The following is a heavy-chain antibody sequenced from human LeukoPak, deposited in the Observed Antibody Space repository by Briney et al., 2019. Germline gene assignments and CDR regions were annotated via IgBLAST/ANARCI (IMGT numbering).Heavy chain of an antibody. V-gene: IGHV3-9*01. CDR1: GFTFDDYA. Sequence: RTGGSLRLSCAASGFTFDDYAMHWVRHAPGKGLEWVSGISWNSGSIGYADSVKGRFTISRDNAKNSLYLQMNSLRAEDTALYYCAKDNSGSYMGTLDYWGQGTLVTVSS. CDR2: ISWNSGSI. CDR3: AKDNSGSYMGTLDY. J-gene: IGHJ4*02. D-gene: IGHD1-26*01.